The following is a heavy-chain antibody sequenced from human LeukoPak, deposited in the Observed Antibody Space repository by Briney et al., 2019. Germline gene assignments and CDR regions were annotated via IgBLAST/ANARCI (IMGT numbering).Heavy chain of an antibody. Sequence: PGGSLRLSCAASGFTFSSHWMHCVRQVPGKGLVWVSRLNSDGSDRQYADSVKGRFTISRDNAKNMLYLQMSSLRAEDTAVYYCAKEENWNLDYWGQGTLVTVSS. CDR1: GFTFSSHW. D-gene: IGHD1-1*01. J-gene: IGHJ4*02. CDR3: AKEENWNLDY. CDR2: LNSDGSDR. V-gene: IGHV3-74*03.